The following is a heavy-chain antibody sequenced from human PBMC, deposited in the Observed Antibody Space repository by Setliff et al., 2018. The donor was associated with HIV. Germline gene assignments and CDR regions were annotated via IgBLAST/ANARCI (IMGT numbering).Heavy chain of an antibody. CDR3: ARLGLFSYYYYYMDV. J-gene: IGHJ6*03. V-gene: IGHV4-59*12. CDR1: NDSISTYY. CDR2: VYFTGST. Sequence: SETLSLTCTVSNDSISTYYWSWVRQPPGKGLEWIGYVYFTGSTTYNPSLESRVAISVDTSRNQFSLRLNSVTAADTAIYYCARLGLFSYYYYYMDVWGKGTMVTVSS.